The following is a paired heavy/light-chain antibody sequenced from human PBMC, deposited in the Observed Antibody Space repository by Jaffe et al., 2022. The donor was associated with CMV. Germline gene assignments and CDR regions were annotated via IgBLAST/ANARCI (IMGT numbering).Light chain of an antibody. J-gene: IGKJ4*01. Sequence: DLVMTQTPLSLSVTPGQPASISCKSSQSLLHSDGKTYLYWYLQKPGQSPQLLIYEVSGRFSGVPDRFSGSGSGTDFTLKISRVEAEDVGVYYCMQGIHLPLTFGGGTKVEIK. CDR1: QSLLHSDGKTY. CDR3: MQGIHLPLT. V-gene: IGKV2-29*02. CDR2: EVS.
Heavy chain of an antibody. J-gene: IGHJ6*03. CDR3: ARDRIHLWSHPYYYMDV. CDR1: GGSISGYY. Sequence: QLQLQESGPGLVKPSETLSLTCTLSGGSISGYYWSWIRQPPGKGLEWIGYIYYTGSTNYNPSLKSRVTISVDTSKNQFPLKLSSVTAADTAVYYCARDRIHLWSHPYYYMDVWGKGTTVTVSS. V-gene: IGHV4-59*01. CDR2: IYYTGST. D-gene: IGHD5-18*01.